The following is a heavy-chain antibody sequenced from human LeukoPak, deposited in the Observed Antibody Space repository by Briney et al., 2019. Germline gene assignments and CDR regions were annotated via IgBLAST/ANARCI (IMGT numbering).Heavy chain of an antibody. J-gene: IGHJ4*02. CDR2: IYTSGST. Sequence: SETLSLTCTVSGGSISSGSYYWSWIRQPAGKGLEWIGRIYTSGSTNYNPSLKSRVTISVDTSKNQVSLTLRSVTAADTAVYYCASRNYDSSGWDFDYWGQGTLVTVSS. D-gene: IGHD3-22*01. CDR3: ASRNYDSSGWDFDY. V-gene: IGHV4-61*02. CDR1: GGSISSGSYY.